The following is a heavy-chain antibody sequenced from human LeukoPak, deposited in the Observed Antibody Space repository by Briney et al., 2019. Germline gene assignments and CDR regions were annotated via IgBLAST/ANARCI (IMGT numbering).Heavy chain of an antibody. CDR2: ISSSGSTI. CDR1: GFTFSDYY. D-gene: IGHD3-10*01. J-gene: IGHJ6*03. Sequence: KSGGSLRLSCAASGFTFSDYYMSWIRQAPGKGLEWVSYISSSGSTIYYADSVKGRFTISRDNAKNSLYLQMNSLRAEDTAVYYCAREGRVRLVHYYYYYMDVWGKGTTVTVSS. CDR3: AREGRVRLVHYYYYYMDV. V-gene: IGHV3-11*04.